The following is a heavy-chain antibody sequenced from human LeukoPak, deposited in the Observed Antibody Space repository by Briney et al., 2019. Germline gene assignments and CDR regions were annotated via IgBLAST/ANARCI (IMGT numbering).Heavy chain of an antibody. CDR3: ARDYPIAAAPGGFHF. Sequence: ASVKVSCKASGYTFTSYYVHWVRQAPGQGLEWMGVINPSGGSTVYAQKFQGRVTMTRDTSTSIVYMELSSLRYEDTAIYYCARDYPIAAAPGGFHFWGQGTLVTVSS. J-gene: IGHJ4*02. D-gene: IGHD6-13*01. CDR2: INPSGGST. CDR1: GYTFTSYY. V-gene: IGHV1-46*01.